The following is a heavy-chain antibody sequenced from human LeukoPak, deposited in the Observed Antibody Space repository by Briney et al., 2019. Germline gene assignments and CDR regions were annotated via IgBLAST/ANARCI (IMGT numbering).Heavy chain of an antibody. Sequence: GGSLRLSCAASGFTFSSYAMHWVRQAPGKGLEWVAVISYDGSNKYYADPVKGRFTISRDNSKNTLYLQMNSLRAEDTAVYYCARDGGLYGDYVYSWFDPWGQGTLVTVSS. CDR1: GFTFSSYA. CDR2: ISYDGSNK. V-gene: IGHV3-30-3*01. D-gene: IGHD4-17*01. J-gene: IGHJ5*02. CDR3: ARDGGLYGDYVYSWFDP.